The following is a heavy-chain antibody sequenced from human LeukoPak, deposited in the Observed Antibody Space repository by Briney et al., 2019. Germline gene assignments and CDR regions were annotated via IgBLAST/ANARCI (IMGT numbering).Heavy chain of an antibody. V-gene: IGHV4-30-2*01. CDR2: IYHSGST. J-gene: IGHJ5*02. CDR1: GGSISSSTYY. Sequence: PSETLSLTCTVSGGSISSSTYYWGWIRQPPGKGLEWIGYIYHSGSTYYNPSLKSRVTISVDRSKNQFSLKLSSVTAAGTAVYYCARSSIAAPVSWFDPWGQGTLVTVSS. CDR3: ARSSIAAPVSWFDP. D-gene: IGHD6-6*01.